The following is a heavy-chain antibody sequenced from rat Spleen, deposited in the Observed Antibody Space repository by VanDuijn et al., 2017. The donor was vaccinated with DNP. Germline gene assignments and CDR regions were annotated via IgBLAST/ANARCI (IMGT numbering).Heavy chain of an antibody. Sequence: EVQLQESGPGLVKPSQSLSLTCSVTGYSITSNYWGWIRKFPGNKMEWIGNISYSGSTSYNPSLKSRISIIRDTSKNQFFLQLNSVNTEDTATYYCARFDNYYYDGYYDYWGQGVMVTVSS. D-gene: IGHD1-12*03. CDR3: ARFDNYYYDGYYDY. V-gene: IGHV3-1*01. J-gene: IGHJ2*01. CDR2: ISYSGST. CDR1: GYSITSNY.